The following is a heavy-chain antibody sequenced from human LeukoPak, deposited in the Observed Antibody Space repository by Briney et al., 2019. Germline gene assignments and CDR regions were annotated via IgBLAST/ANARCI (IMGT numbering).Heavy chain of an antibody. CDR2: FDPEGGET. V-gene: IGHV1-24*01. CDR3: ATFQSTRTLLPGYYLGY. Sequence: ASVRVSCKVSGYTLTGLSMHWVRQAPGKGLEWMGGFDPEGGETIYAQKFQGRVTMTEDTSTDTAYMELSSLRSEDTAVYYCATFQSTRTLLPGYYLGYWGQGSLVTVSS. J-gene: IGHJ4*02. CDR1: GYTLTGLS. D-gene: IGHD3-9*01.